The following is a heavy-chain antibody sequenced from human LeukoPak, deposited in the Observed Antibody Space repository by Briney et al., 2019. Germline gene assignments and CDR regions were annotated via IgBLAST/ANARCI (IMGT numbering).Heavy chain of an antibody. V-gene: IGHV5-51*01. CDR2: IYPGDSDS. D-gene: IGHD2-15*01. CDR3: AAHGSHDAFDI. CDR1: GCSFTNYW. Sequence: GESLKISCKVSGCSFTNYWIGWVRQMPGRGLEWMGIIYPGDSDSRYSPSFQGQGTFSVDKSLSTAYLHWTSLKASDTAMYYCAAHGSHDAFDIWGQGTMVTVSS. J-gene: IGHJ3*02.